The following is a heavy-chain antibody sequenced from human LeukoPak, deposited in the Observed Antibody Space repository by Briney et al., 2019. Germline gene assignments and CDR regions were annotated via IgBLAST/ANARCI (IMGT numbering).Heavy chain of an antibody. CDR3: AKDYLDIVVVPAALDAFDV. J-gene: IGHJ3*01. CDR2: ISGSGGST. Sequence: GGSLRLSCAASGFTFSRYAMSWVRQAPGKGLEWVSVISGSGGSTYYADSVKGRFTISRDNSKNTLYLQMNSLRAEDTAVYYCAKDYLDIVVVPAALDAFDVWGQGTMVTVSS. D-gene: IGHD2-2*03. CDR1: GFTFSRYA. V-gene: IGHV3-23*01.